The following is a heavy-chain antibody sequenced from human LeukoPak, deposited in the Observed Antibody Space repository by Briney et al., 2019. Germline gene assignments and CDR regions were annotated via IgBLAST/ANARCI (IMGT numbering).Heavy chain of an antibody. V-gene: IGHV1-2*04. D-gene: IGHD6-13*01. CDR1: GYTFTGYY. CDR3: ARVKQQRGSWLGY. J-gene: IGHJ4*02. Sequence: ASVKVSCKASGYTFTGYYMHWVRQAPGQGLEWMGWINPNSGGTNYAQKFQGWVTMTRDTSISTAYMELSRLRSDDTAVYYCARVKQQRGSWLGYWGQGTLVTVSS. CDR2: INPNSGGT.